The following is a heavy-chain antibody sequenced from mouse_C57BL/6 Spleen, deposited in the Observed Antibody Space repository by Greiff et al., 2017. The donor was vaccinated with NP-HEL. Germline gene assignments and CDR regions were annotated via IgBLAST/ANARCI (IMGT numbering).Heavy chain of an antibody. CDR1: GYTFTSYL. J-gene: IGHJ3*01. CDR3: ARETAQATFAY. D-gene: IGHD3-2*02. Sequence: QVQLQQSGAELVKPGASVKMSCKASGYTFTSYLITWVKQRPGQGLEWIGDIYPGSGSTNYNEKFKSKATLTVDTSSSTAYMQLSSLTSEDSAVYYCARETAQATFAYWGQGTLVTVSA. V-gene: IGHV1-55*01. CDR2: IYPGSGST.